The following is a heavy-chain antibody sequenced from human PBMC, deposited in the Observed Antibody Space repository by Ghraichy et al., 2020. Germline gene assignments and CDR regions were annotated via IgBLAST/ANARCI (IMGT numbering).Heavy chain of an antibody. CDR2: MNPQTGNT. V-gene: IGHV1-8*01. CDR3: ARGDFYGSGSVDAFDV. CDR1: GYTFITHD. J-gene: IGHJ3*01. D-gene: IGHD3-10*01. Sequence: SVKVSCKASGYTFITHDVHWVRQATGQGLQWMGWMNPQTGNTGTAQKFQGRVTMTRDISISTAYMELSSLTSEDTAVYYCARGDFYGSGSVDAFDVWGQGTMVTVSS.